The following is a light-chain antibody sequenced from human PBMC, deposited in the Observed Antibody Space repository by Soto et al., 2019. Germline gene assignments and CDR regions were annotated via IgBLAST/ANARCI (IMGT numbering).Light chain of an antibody. V-gene: IGLV1-44*01. CDR2: TNN. Sequence: QSVLTQPPSASGTPGQRVSISCSGSSSNIGSNVVNWYQQLPGAAPKLLIYTNNQRPSGVPGRFSGSKSGTSASLAISGLQSEDEASYYCETWDDSLNGRVFGGGTKLTV. CDR3: ETWDDSLNGRV. CDR1: SSNIGSNV. J-gene: IGLJ3*02.